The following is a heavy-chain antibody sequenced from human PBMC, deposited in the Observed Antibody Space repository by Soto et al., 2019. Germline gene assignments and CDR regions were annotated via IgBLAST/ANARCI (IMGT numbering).Heavy chain of an antibody. CDR1: GYTFTSYD. Sequence: ASVKVSCKASGYTFTSYDINWVRQATGQGLEWMGWMNPNSGNTGYAQKYQGRDTMTRNTSISTAYMELSSLRSEDTAVYYCAIRFLEWFYDAFDFWGQGTMVTVS. J-gene: IGHJ3*01. D-gene: IGHD3-3*01. CDR2: MNPNSGNT. CDR3: AIRFLEWFYDAFDF. V-gene: IGHV1-8*01.